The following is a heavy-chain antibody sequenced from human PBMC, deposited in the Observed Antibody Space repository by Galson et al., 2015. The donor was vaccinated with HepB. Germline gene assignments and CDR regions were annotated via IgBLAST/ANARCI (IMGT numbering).Heavy chain of an antibody. D-gene: IGHD2-8*01. V-gene: IGHV3-30*18. CDR2: ISYNGSNK. CDR1: GFTFSSYG. CDR3: AKDRGYCTNGVCYPNWFDP. J-gene: IGHJ5*02. Sequence: SLRLSCAASGFTFSSYGMHWVRQAPGKGLEWVAVISYNGSNKYYADSVKGRFTISRDNSKNTLYLQMNSLRAEDTAVYYCAKDRGYCTNGVCYPNWFDPWGQGTLVTVSS.